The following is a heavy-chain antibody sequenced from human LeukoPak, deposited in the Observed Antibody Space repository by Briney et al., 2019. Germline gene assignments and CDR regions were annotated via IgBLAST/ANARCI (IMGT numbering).Heavy chain of an antibody. J-gene: IGHJ4*02. Sequence: GGSLRLSCAASGFTFSNYWMIWVRQAPGKGLEWVANIKHDGSEIYYVDSVKGRFTISRDNAKNSLYLQMNSLRAEDTAVYYCAGPDYGDSGTEQAHYWGQGTLVTVSS. CDR3: AGPDYGDSGTEQAHY. D-gene: IGHD4-17*01. CDR1: GFTFSNYW. V-gene: IGHV3-7*01. CDR2: IKHDGSEI.